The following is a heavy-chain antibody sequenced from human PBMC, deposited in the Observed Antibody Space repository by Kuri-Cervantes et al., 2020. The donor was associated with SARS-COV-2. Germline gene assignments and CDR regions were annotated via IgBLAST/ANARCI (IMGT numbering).Heavy chain of an antibody. CDR3: ATDLRHYDFWSGYYPLGYFQH. D-gene: IGHD3-3*01. Sequence: ASVKVSCKVSGYTLTELSMHWVRQAPGKGLEWMGGFDPEDGETTYAQKFQGRVTMTEDTPTDTAYMELSSLRSEDTAVYYCATDLRHYDFWSGYYPLGYFQHWGQGTLVTVSS. CDR2: FDPEDGET. CDR1: GYTLTELS. V-gene: IGHV1-24*01. J-gene: IGHJ1*01.